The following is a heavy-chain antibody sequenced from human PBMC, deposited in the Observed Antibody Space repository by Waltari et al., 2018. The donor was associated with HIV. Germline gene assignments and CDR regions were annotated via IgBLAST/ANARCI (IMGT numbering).Heavy chain of an antibody. Sequence: QVQLVQSGAEVNKPGASVKVSCKASGYTVTSYSMHWVRQAPGRRFEWMGWINAGNGNTKYSQKMQGRVTITTDTSASTAYMELTSLRSEDTAVYYCAREKNIPEKYHGMDVWGQGTTVTVSS. J-gene: IGHJ6*02. CDR1: GYTVTSYS. CDR2: INAGNGNT. V-gene: IGHV1-3*01. CDR3: AREKNIPEKYHGMDV.